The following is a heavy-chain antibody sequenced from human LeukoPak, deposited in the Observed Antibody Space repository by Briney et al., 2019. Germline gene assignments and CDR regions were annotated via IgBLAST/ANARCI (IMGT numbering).Heavy chain of an antibody. J-gene: IGHJ4*02. CDR2: INPNSGGT. CDR3: ARAYYDTLLPDY. V-gene: IGHV1-2*02. CDR1: GYTFTGYY. D-gene: IGHD3-22*01. Sequence: ASVKVSCKASGYTFTGYYMHWVRQAPGQGLEWMGWINPNSGGTNYAQKFQGRVTITADESTSTAYMELSSLRSEDTAVYYCARAYYDTLLPDYWGQGTLVTVSS.